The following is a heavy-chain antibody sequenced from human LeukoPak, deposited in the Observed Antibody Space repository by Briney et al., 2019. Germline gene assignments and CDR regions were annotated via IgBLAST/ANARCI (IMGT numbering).Heavy chain of an antibody. D-gene: IGHD5-18*01. Sequence: SETLSLTCTVSGGSISSSSYYWGWIRQPPGKGLEWIGSIYYSGSTYYNPSLKSRVTISVDTSKSQFSLKLSSVTAADTAVYYCARLRGYSYGRNFDYWGQGTLVTVSS. CDR3: ARLRGYSYGRNFDY. CDR2: IYYSGST. CDR1: GGSISSSSYY. J-gene: IGHJ4*02. V-gene: IGHV4-39*01.